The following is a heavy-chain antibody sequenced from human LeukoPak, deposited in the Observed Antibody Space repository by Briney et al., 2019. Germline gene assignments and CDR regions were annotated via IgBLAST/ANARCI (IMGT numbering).Heavy chain of an antibody. CDR2: IYYSGST. D-gene: IGHD1-1*01. J-gene: IGHJ6*03. Sequence: PSETLSLTCTASGGSISSHYWSWIRQPPGKGLEWIGYIYYSGSTNYNPSLKSRVTISVDTSKNQFSLKLSSVTAADTAVYYCARLDLYYYYMDVWGKGTTVTVSS. CDR3: ARLDLYYYYMDV. CDR1: GGSISSHY. V-gene: IGHV4-59*11.